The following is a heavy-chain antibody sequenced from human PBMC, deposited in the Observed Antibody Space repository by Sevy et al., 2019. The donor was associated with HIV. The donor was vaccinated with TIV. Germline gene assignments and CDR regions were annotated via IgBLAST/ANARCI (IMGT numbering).Heavy chain of an antibody. CDR1: GFTFNKYW. CDR2: IKQDESET. D-gene: IGHD3-3*01. J-gene: IGHJ4*02. Sequence: GGSLRLSCAASGFTFNKYWMSWVRQTPEKGLEWVATIKQDESETYYVDSVKGRFVISRDNGKNSVSLQMNGRRVEDTALYYCAREVGGFNWRPYYFDSWGQGTLVTVSS. V-gene: IGHV3-7*01. CDR3: AREVGGFNWRPYYFDS.